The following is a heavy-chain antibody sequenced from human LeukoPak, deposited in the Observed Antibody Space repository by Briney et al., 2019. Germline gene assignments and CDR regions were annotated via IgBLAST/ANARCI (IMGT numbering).Heavy chain of an antibody. Sequence: GGSLRLSCAASGFTFSSYALIWVRRAPGKGLEWVSGISGSGGSTYYADSVKGRLTISRDNSKSTLYLQMNSLRAEDTAVYYCAKGDGRNSYHWSDPWGQGTLVTVSS. V-gene: IGHV3-23*01. CDR2: ISGSGGST. CDR1: GFTFSSYA. J-gene: IGHJ5*02. CDR3: AKGDGRNSYHWSDP. D-gene: IGHD1-14*01.